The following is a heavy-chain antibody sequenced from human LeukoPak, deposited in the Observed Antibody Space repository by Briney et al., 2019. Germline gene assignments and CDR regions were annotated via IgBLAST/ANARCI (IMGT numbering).Heavy chain of an antibody. CDR3: ARLSGWAYYFDY. CDR1: GFTFSSYG. Sequence: PGGSLRLSCAASGFTFSSYGMHWVRQAPGKGLEWVAVIWYDGSNKYYADSVKGRFTISRDNSKNTLYLQMNSPRAEDTAVYYCARLSGWAYYFDYWGQGTLVTVSS. CDR2: IWYDGSNK. V-gene: IGHV3-33*08. J-gene: IGHJ4*02. D-gene: IGHD6-19*01.